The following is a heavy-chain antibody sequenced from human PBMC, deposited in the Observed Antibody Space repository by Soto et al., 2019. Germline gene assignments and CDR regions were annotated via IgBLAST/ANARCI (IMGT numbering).Heavy chain of an antibody. V-gene: IGHV4-4*02. Sequence: SETLSLTCAVSGVSISSGNWWTWVRQTPQRGLEYIGEIFHDGTANYYPSFEIRVAISVDTSKNQFSLKLTTVTAADTAIYFCARLVYDTRLNYMYFDFWGQGALVTVSS. CDR2: IFHDGTA. J-gene: IGHJ4*02. CDR3: ARLVYDTRLNYMYFDF. D-gene: IGHD2-8*01. CDR1: GVSISSGNW.